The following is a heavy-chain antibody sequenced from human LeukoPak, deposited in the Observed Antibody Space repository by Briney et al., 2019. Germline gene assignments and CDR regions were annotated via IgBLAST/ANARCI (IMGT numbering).Heavy chain of an antibody. J-gene: IGHJ6*02. Sequence: GESLKISCAASGFTFSNYAMTWVRQAPGKGLEWVSAISGSGGSTYYADFVRGQFTISRDNSKSTLYLQMNSLRAEDTALYYCARYCTGSSCSAGGNYYGMDVWGQGTTVTVSS. V-gene: IGHV3-23*01. D-gene: IGHD2-2*01. CDR3: ARYCTGSSCSAGGNYYGMDV. CDR2: ISGSGGST. CDR1: GFTFSNYA.